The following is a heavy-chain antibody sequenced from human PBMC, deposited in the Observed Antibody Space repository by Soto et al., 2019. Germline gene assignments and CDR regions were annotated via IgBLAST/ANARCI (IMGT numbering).Heavy chain of an antibody. CDR1: GFTFSSYA. J-gene: IGHJ4*02. CDR3: AKGHNSGSSPFHLDH. V-gene: IGHV3-23*01. Sequence: PGGSLRLSCAASGFTFSSYAMRWVRQAPGKGLEWVSGISASGGATYYADSVKGRLTVSRDDSKNRLYLQMNSLRAEDTAGYYCAKGHNSGSSPFHLDHWGQGALVTICS. D-gene: IGHD2-15*01. CDR2: ISASGGAT.